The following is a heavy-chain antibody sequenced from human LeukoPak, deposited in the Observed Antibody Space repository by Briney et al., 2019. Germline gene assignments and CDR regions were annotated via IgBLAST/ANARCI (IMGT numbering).Heavy chain of an antibody. J-gene: IGHJ6*03. CDR3: ARENGGSSWSTQDYYYYYMDV. D-gene: IGHD6-13*01. CDR1: GGSISGTSYY. Sequence: SETLSLTCTVSGGSISGTSYYWGWIRQPPGKGLEWIGSIYYSGSTYYNPSLKSRVTISVDTSKNQFSLKLSSVTAADTAVYYCARENGGSSWSTQDYYYYYMDVWGKGTTVTISS. CDR2: IYYSGST. V-gene: IGHV4-39*07.